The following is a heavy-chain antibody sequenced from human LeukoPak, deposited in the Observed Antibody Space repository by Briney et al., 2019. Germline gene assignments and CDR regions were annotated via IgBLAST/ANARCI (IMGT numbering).Heavy chain of an antibody. V-gene: IGHV1-69*05. D-gene: IGHD3-22*01. J-gene: IGHJ6*02. CDR2: IIPIFGTA. Sequence: SVNVSCTASGGTFSIYAISWVRQAPGQGLEWMGGIIPIFGTANYAQKFQGRVTMTRDTSISTAYMELSRLRSDDTAVYYCARFNYDMSLDVWGQGTTVTVSS. CDR3: ARFNYDMSLDV. CDR1: GGTFSIYA.